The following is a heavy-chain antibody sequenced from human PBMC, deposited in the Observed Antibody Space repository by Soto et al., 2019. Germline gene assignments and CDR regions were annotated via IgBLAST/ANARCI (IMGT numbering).Heavy chain of an antibody. D-gene: IGHD5-18*01. V-gene: IGHV1-2*04. CDR2: INPNSGGT. CDR1: GYTFTGYY. J-gene: IGHJ4*02. CDR3: ARDSEVSYGSSFAY. Sequence: ASVKVSCKASGYTFTGYYMHWVRQAPGQGLEWMGWINPNSGGTNYAQKFQGWVTMTRDTSISTAYMELSRLRSDDTAVYYCARDSEVSYGSSFAYWGQGTLVTVSS.